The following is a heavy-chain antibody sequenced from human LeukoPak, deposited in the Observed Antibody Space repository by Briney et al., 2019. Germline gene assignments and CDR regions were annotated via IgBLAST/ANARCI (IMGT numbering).Heavy chain of an antibody. V-gene: IGHV5-51*01. Sequence: GASLQISCKGSGYIFTSYWIGWVRPLPGKGLEWLGIIYPGDSDTRYRPSFQGQVTISADKSISPAYLQWSSLKASDTALYYCARQLDGGDPEDAFDIWGQGTMVTVSS. CDR1: GYIFTSYW. J-gene: IGHJ3*02. CDR2: IYPGDSDT. CDR3: ARQLDGGDPEDAFDI. D-gene: IGHD2-21*02.